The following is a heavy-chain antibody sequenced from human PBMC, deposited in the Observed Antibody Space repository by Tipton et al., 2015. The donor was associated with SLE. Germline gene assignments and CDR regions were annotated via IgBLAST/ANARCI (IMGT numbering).Heavy chain of an antibody. CDR2: IYYSGST. V-gene: IGHV4-59*08. J-gene: IGHJ4*02. CDR3: ARGVVQGVPFDY. CDR1: GGSISSYY. D-gene: IGHD3-10*01. Sequence: TLSLTCTVSGGSISSYYWSWVRQPPGKGLEWIGYIYYSGSTNYNPSLKSRVTMSVDTPKNQFSLKLSSVTAADTAVYYCARGVVQGVPFDYWGQGTLVTVSS.